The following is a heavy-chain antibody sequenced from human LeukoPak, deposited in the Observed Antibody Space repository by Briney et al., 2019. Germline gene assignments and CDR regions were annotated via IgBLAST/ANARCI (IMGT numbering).Heavy chain of an antibody. D-gene: IGHD5-24*01. CDR3: ARLEMATITALDY. CDR1: GGSFSGYY. Sequence: KASETLSLTCAVYGGSFSGYYWSWIRQPPGKGLEWIGEINHSGSTNYNPSLKSRVTISVDTSKNQFSLKLSSVTAADTAVYYCARLEMATITALDYWGQGTLVTVSS. V-gene: IGHV4-34*01. J-gene: IGHJ4*02. CDR2: INHSGST.